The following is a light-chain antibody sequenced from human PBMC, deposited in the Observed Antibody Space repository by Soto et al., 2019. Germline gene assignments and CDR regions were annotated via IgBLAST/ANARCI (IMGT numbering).Light chain of an antibody. V-gene: IGLV2-23*02. J-gene: IGLJ1*01. CDR2: EVS. CDR3: CSYAGSSTFYV. CDR1: SNAVSYNL. Sequence: QSVLTQPASVSGSPGQSVTISCSSNAVSYNLVSWYQQHPGKAPKLMIYEVSKRPSGVSNRFSGSKSGNTASLTISGLQAEDEADYYCCSYAGSSTFYVFGTGTKVTV.